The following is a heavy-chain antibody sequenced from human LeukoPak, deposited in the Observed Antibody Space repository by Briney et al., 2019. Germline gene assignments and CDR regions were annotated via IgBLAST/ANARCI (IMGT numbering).Heavy chain of an antibody. CDR3: AKDISEQWLVPGYYFDY. J-gene: IGHJ4*02. CDR2: ISWNSGSI. V-gene: IGHV3-9*01. Sequence: GGSLTLSCAASGFTFDDYAMHWVRQAPGKGREWVSGISWNSGSIVYADSVKGRFTISRDNAKNSLYLQMNSLRAEDTALYYCAKDISEQWLVPGYYFDYWGQGTLVTVSS. D-gene: IGHD6-19*01. CDR1: GFTFDDYA.